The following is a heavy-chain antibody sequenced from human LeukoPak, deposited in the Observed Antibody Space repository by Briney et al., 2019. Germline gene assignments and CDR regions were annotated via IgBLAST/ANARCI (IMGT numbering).Heavy chain of an antibody. D-gene: IGHD5-24*01. CDR2: LSGSGDST. CDR3: AKSNGYNFEAFDM. Sequence: SGGTLRLSCAGSGFTFRDYGMSWVRQAPGKRLEWVSALSGSGDSTYYADSVKGRFTISRDNSRNTLYLQMNSLRADDTAVYYCAKSNGYNFEAFDMWGQGAMVTVSS. V-gene: IGHV3-23*01. J-gene: IGHJ3*02. CDR1: GFTFRDYG.